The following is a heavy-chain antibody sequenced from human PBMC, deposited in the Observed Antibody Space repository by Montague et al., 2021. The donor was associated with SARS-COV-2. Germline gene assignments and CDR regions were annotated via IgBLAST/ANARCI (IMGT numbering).Heavy chain of an antibody. J-gene: IGHJ6*02. D-gene: IGHD3-16*01. V-gene: IGHV3-7*01. CDR1: GFTFSSYW. CDR2: IKQDGSEK. Sequence: SLRLSCSASGFTFSSYWMSWVRQAPGKGLEWVANIKQDGSEKYYXDSVKGRFTISRDNSKNTLYLQMNSLRAEDTAVYYCARGFRGAYYYGMDVWGQGTTVTVSS. CDR3: ARGFRGAYYYGMDV.